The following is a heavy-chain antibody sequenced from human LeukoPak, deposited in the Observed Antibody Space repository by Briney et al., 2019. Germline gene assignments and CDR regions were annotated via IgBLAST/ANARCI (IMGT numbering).Heavy chain of an antibody. CDR3: ARGPYYYDSSGYSNWFDP. CDR1: GGSISTYY. CDR2: SHYSGST. J-gene: IGHJ5*02. D-gene: IGHD3-22*01. V-gene: IGHV4-59*12. Sequence: PSETLSLTCTVSGGSISTYYWTWIRQPPGKGLEWMGFSHYSGSTNYNPSLKSRVTISVDRSKNQFSLKLSSVTAADTAVYYCARGPYYYDSSGYSNWFDPWGQGTLVTVSS.